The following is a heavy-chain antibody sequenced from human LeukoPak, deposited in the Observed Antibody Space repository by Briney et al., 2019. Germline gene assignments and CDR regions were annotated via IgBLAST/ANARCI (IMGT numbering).Heavy chain of an antibody. Sequence: GASVKASCKSSGYTFTGYYMHWVRQAPGQGLEWMGWINTKSGGTHYAQKFRGRVTMTRDTSISTAYMELSRLRYDDTAVYYCARDEGWNYVNYFDFWGRGTLVTVSS. J-gene: IGHJ4*02. CDR1: GYTFTGYY. CDR3: ARDEGWNYVNYFDF. V-gene: IGHV1-2*02. CDR2: INTKSGGT. D-gene: IGHD1-7*01.